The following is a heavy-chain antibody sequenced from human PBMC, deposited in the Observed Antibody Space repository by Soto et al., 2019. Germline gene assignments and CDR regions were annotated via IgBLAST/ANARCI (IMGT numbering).Heavy chain of an antibody. V-gene: IGHV3-7*05. CDR1: GFSLNSYW. CDR2: IGRDGSDK. Sequence: EVQLVESGGGLVQPGGSLRLSCLASGFSLNSYWMTWVRQAPGRGLEWVANIGRDGSDKFYVDSVKGRFTVSRDNAKNSLYLQMNSLTAEDTAIYYCARDDGARGVDYWGQGTLVTVSS. CDR3: ARDDGARGVDY. J-gene: IGHJ4*02.